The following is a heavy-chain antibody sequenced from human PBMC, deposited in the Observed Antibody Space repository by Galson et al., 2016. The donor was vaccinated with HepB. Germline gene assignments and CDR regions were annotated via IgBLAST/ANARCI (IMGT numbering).Heavy chain of an antibody. J-gene: IGHJ4*02. Sequence: SLRLSCAATGFTFSTQSMNWVRQASGKGLEWVASITSTSYAISHADSVKGRFTISRDNAKDSLFLQMNSLRAEDTALYYCAKLAGGTTFDYWGQGTLVTVSS. CDR3: AKLAGGTTFDY. V-gene: IGHV3-21*04. CDR1: GFTFSTQS. CDR2: ITSTSYAI. D-gene: IGHD1-26*01.